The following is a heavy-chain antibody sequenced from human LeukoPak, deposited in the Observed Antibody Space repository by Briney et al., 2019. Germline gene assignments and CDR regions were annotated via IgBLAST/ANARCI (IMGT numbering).Heavy chain of an antibody. CDR3: ARENYYDSSGYYGGYYFDY. J-gene: IGHJ4*02. Sequence: GGSLRLSCAASGFTLSSYAMSWVRQGPGKGLEWVSAISVSGNTYHADSVKGRFTISRDSYKNTLYLQMNSLRAEDTAVYYCARENYYDSSGYYGGYYFDYWGQGTLVTVSS. V-gene: IGHV3-23*01. CDR1: GFTLSSYA. D-gene: IGHD3-22*01. CDR2: ISVSGNT.